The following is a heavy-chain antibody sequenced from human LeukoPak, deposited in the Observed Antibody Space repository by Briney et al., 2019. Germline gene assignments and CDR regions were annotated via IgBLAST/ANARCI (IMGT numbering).Heavy chain of an antibody. CDR3: ARDRREIKLWQREYYYYYMDV. D-gene: IGHD5-18*01. Sequence: GGSLRLSCAASGFTFSSYLMSWVRQAPGKGLEGVANIKQDVSEKYYVDSVKGRFTISRDNAKNSLNLQMNSLRAEDTAVYYCARDRREIKLWQREYYYYYMDVWGKGTTVTISS. J-gene: IGHJ6*03. V-gene: IGHV3-7*01. CDR1: GFTFSSYL. CDR2: IKQDVSEK.